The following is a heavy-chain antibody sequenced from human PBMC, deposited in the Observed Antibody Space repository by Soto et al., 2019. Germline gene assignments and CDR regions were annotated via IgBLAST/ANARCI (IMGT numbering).Heavy chain of an antibody. CDR1: GFTFSSYS. Sequence: GGSLRLSCAASGFTFSSYSMNWVRQAPGKGLEWVSSISSSSSYIYYADSVKGRFTISRDNAKNSLYLQMNSLRAEDTAVYYCARDWDCSGGSCYSNMEYYYYGMDVWGQGTTVTVS. CDR3: ARDWDCSGGSCYSNMEYYYYGMDV. D-gene: IGHD2-15*01. CDR2: ISSSSSYI. V-gene: IGHV3-21*01. J-gene: IGHJ6*02.